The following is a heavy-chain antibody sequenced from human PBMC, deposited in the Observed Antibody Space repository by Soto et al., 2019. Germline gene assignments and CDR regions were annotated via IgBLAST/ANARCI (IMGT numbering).Heavy chain of an antibody. D-gene: IGHD2-15*01. CDR2: IIPILGIA. Sequence: SVKVSCKASGGTFSSYTISWVRQAPGQGLEWMGRIIPILGIANYAQKFQGRVTITADKSTSTAYMELSSLRSEDTAVYYCARAYCSGGSCFKSHFDYWGQGTLVTVSS. CDR3: ARAYCSGGSCFKSHFDY. CDR1: GGTFSSYT. V-gene: IGHV1-69*02. J-gene: IGHJ4*02.